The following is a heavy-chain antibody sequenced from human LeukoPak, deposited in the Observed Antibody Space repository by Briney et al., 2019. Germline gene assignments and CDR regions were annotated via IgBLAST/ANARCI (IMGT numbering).Heavy chain of an antibody. CDR2: ISSRGGYT. V-gene: IGHV3-23*01. D-gene: IGHD4-17*01. CDR1: GFIFSNYA. J-gene: IGHJ3*02. CDR3: AKDAYGDYPDAFDT. Sequence: EGSLRLSCAASGFIFSNYAMSWVRQTPGKGLEWVSSISSRGGYTYYADSVKGRFTVSRDNSKNTLYLQMNSLRAEDTAVYYCAKDAYGDYPDAFDTWGQGTMVTVSS.